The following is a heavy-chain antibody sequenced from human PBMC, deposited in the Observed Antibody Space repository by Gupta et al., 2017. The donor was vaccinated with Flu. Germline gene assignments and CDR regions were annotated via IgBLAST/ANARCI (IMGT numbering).Heavy chain of an antibody. V-gene: IGHV3-33*06. Sequence: VRQAPGRGLEWVAVIWTDGINKYYRDSVRGRFTISRDNSKNTLSLEMSSLRGDDTAVYYCAKERGPFNDFDIWGQGTMVTVSS. D-gene: IGHD3-10*01. CDR2: IWTDGINK. J-gene: IGHJ3*02. CDR3: AKERGPFNDFDI.